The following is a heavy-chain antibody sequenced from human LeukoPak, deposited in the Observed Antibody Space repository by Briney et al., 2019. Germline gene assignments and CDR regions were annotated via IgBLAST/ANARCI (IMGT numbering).Heavy chain of an antibody. CDR3: ARGPIWYGVWFDP. J-gene: IGHJ5*02. CDR1: GGSFSGYY. CDR2: INHSGST. Sequence: SETLSLTCAVYGGSFSGYYWSWIRQPPGKGLEWIGEINHSGSTNYNPSLKSRVTISVDTSKNQFSLKLSSVTAADTAVYYCARGPIWYGVWFDPWGQGNLVTVSS. V-gene: IGHV4-34*01. D-gene: IGHD3-10*01.